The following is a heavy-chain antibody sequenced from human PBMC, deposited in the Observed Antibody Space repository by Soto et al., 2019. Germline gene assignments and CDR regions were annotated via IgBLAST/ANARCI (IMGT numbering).Heavy chain of an antibody. CDR1: GGSINSGRSS. D-gene: IGHD3-22*01. V-gene: IGHV4-30-2*06. CDR3: ARERHYDSSGYYPGGHAFDI. J-gene: IGHJ3*02. Sequence: TSETLSLTCSVSGGSINSGRSSWNWIRQSPGKGLEWIAYIYHSGSTYYNPSLKSRVTISVDRSKNQFSLKLSSVTAADTAVYYCARERHYDSSGYYPGGHAFDIWGQGTMVTVSS. CDR2: IYHSGST.